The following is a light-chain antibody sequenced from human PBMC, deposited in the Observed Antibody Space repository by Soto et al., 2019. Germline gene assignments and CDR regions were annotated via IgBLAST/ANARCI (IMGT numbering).Light chain of an antibody. CDR1: QRIGNN. Sequence: DIQMTQSPSSLSASVGDRVTITCRESQRIGNNLNWYQQKPGKAPKLLISEASTLQRGVPSRFSGSGSGTDFTLTISSLQPEDFATYYCEQSYRTPPTFGQGTKVEI. J-gene: IGKJ1*01. CDR3: EQSYRTPPT. CDR2: EAS. V-gene: IGKV1-39*01.